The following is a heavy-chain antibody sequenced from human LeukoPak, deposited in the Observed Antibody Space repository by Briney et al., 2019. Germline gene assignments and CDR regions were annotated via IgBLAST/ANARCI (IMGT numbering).Heavy chain of an antibody. CDR3: ASSVYSGSPTKSFDY. D-gene: IGHD3-10*01. J-gene: IGHJ4*02. CDR2: ISSSGTTI. V-gene: IGHV3-11*01. CDR1: GFTFSDYY. Sequence: PGGSLRLSCAASGFTFSDYYMSWIRQAPGKGLEWVSYISSSGTTIYYADSVRGRFTISRDNAKNSLYLQMNSLRADDTAVYYCASSVYSGSPTKSFDYWGQGTLVTVSS.